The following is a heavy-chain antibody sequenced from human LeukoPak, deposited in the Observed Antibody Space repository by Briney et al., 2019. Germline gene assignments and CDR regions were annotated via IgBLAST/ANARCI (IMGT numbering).Heavy chain of an antibody. Sequence: SETLSLTCAVYGGSFSGYYWSWIRQPPGKGLEWIGEINHSGSTNYNPSLKSRVTISADMSKNQFSLKLSSVTAADTAVYYCARGLIAAAAIDYWGQGTLVTVSS. V-gene: IGHV4-34*01. CDR1: GGSFSGYY. CDR2: INHSGST. J-gene: IGHJ4*02. D-gene: IGHD6-13*01. CDR3: ARGLIAAAAIDY.